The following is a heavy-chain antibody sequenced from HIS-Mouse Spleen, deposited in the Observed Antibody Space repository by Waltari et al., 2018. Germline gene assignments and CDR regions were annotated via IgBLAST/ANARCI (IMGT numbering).Heavy chain of an antibody. V-gene: IGHV3-53*01. CDR1: GFTVSSNY. CDR2: FLRGGST. D-gene: IGHD4-17*01. Sequence: EVQLVESGGGLIQPGGSLRLSCAASGFTVSSNYMSWVRQAPGKGRGWVSFFLRGGSTNYAESVKGRFTISRDNSKNTLYLQMNSLRAEDTAVYYCARGPGYGDYVLYYWGQGTLVTVSS. J-gene: IGHJ4*02. CDR3: ARGPGYGDYVLYY.